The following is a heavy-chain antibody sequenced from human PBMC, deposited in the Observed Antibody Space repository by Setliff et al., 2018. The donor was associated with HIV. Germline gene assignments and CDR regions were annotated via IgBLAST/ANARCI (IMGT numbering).Heavy chain of an antibody. D-gene: IGHD3-10*01. V-gene: IGHV4-34*01. CDR1: GGSFNDYY. J-gene: IGHJ4*02. CDR3: ARGLNYYGSGSYLPLGY. CDR2: IDHSGNI. Sequence: PSETLSLTCAVYGGSFNDYYWTWIRQPPGKGLDWIGEIDHSGNIKYHASLKSRVTISKDTSKNQISLKLRSVTAADTAVYYCARGLNYYGSGSYLPLGYWGQGTLVTVSS.